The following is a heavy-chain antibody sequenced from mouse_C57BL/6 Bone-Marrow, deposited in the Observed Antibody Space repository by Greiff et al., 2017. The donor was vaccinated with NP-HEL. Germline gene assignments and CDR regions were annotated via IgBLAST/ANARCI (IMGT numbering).Heavy chain of an antibody. CDR2: IYPGSGST. V-gene: IGHV1-55*01. CDR1: GYTFTSYW. Sequence: QVQLQQPGAELVKPGASVKMSCKASGYTFTSYWITWVKQRPGQGLEWIGDIYPGSGSTNYNEKFKSKATLTVDTSSSTAYMQLSSLTSEDAAVYYCARPYSNYGGDYWGQGTTLTVSS. CDR3: ARPYSNYGGDY. J-gene: IGHJ2*01. D-gene: IGHD2-5*01.